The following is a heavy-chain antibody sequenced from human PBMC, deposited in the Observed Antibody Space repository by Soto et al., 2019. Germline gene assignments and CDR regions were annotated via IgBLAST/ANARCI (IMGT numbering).Heavy chain of an antibody. CDR1: GYTFTSYA. J-gene: IGHJ3*02. V-gene: IGHV1-3*01. CDR2: INAGNGNT. Sequence: ASVKVSCKASGYTFTSYAMHWVRQAPGQRLEWMGWINAGNGNTKYSQKFQGRVTITRDTSASTAYMELSSLRSEDTAVYYCAGDRTYQLPADAFDIWGQGTMVTVSS. D-gene: IGHD2-2*01. CDR3: AGDRTYQLPADAFDI.